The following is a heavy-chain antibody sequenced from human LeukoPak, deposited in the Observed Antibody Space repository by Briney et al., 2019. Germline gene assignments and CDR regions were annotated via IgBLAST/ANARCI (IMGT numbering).Heavy chain of an antibody. D-gene: IGHD5-18*01. V-gene: IGHV4-59*01. CDR1: GGSISSYY. Sequence: PSETLSLTCTVSGGSISSYYWSWIRQPPGKGREWIGYIYYSGSTKYNPSLKSRVTISVDTSKNQFSLKLSSVTAADTAVYCCARALRGYSYGFDYWGQGTLVSVSS. J-gene: IGHJ4*02. CDR2: IYYSGST. CDR3: ARALRGYSYGFDY.